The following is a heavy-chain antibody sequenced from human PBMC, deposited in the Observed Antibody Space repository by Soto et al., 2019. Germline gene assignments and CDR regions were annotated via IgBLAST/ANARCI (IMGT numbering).Heavy chain of an antibody. CDR1: GYTFTSYG. J-gene: IGHJ6*02. CDR2: ISAYNGNT. D-gene: IGHD2-2*01. V-gene: IGHV1-18*01. Sequence: ASVKVSCKASGYTFTSYGISWVRQAPGQGLEWMGWISAYNGNTNYAQKLQGRVTMTTDTSTSTAYMELRSLRSDDTAVYYCAGGYCSSTSCYRPYYYYGMDVWGQGTTVTVSS. CDR3: AGGYCSSTSCYRPYYYYGMDV.